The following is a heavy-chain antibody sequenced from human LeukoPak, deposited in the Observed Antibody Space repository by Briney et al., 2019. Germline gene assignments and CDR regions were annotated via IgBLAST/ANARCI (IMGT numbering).Heavy chain of an antibody. CDR3: AKDGGEWEPRPYYFDY. D-gene: IGHD1-26*01. CDR1: GFTFSSYA. Sequence: GGSLRLSCAASGFTFSSYAMSWVRQAPGKGLEWVSAISGSGGSTYYADSVKGRFTISRDNSKNTLYLQMNSLRAEDTAVYYCAKDGGEWEPRPYYFDYWGQGTLVTVSS. CDR2: ISGSGGST. J-gene: IGHJ4*02. V-gene: IGHV3-23*01.